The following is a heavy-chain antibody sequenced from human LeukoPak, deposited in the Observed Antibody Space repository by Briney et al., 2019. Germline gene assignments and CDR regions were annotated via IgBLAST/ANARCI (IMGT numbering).Heavy chain of an antibody. CDR1: GGSISSSSYY. J-gene: IGHJ6*02. V-gene: IGHV4-39*07. D-gene: IGHD3-22*01. Sequence: SETLSLTCTVSGGSISSSSYYWGWIRQPPGKGLEWIGSIYYSGSTYYNPSLKSRVTISVDTSKNQFSLKLSSVTAADTAVYYCARDNREGMIVLYYYYGMDVWGQGTTVTVSS. CDR2: IYYSGST. CDR3: ARDNREGMIVLYYYYGMDV.